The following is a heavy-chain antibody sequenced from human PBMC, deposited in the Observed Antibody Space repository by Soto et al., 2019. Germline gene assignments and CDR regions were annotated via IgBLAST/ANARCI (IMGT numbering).Heavy chain of an antibody. V-gene: IGHV3-53*01. CDR1: GFTVGSNY. CDR3: ARSTYYDILTGSYYYYAMDV. D-gene: IGHD3-9*01. Sequence: XGSLRLSCAAAGFTVGSNYMSWVRQAPGRGLEWVSVIYSEGTPYYADSVKGRFTISRENSNNTLYLHMNNLRAEDTAVYYCARSTYYDILTGSYYYYAMDVWGQGATVTAP. J-gene: IGHJ6*02. CDR2: IYSEGTP.